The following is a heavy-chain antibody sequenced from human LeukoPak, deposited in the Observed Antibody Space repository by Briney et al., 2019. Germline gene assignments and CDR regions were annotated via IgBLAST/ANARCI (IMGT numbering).Heavy chain of an antibody. CDR1: GFTFSSYA. D-gene: IGHD2-8*01. J-gene: IGHJ4*02. Sequence: GRSLRLSCAASGFTFSSYAMHWVRQSPGKGLEWVAVISYDGSNNYYADSVKGRFTISRDNSKNTLYLQMNSLRAEDTAVYYCAREFLSHLVPSFDYWGQGTLVTVSS. V-gene: IGHV3-30*01. CDR3: AREFLSHLVPSFDY. CDR2: ISYDGSNN.